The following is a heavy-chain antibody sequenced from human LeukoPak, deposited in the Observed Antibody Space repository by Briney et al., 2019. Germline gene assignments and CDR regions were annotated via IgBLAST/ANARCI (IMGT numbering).Heavy chain of an antibody. Sequence: GGSLRLSCTASGFTFGDYAMNWVRQAPGKGLEWVGFIRSRAYGGTTDYAASVKGRFTISRDDSKGVAHLQMNSLKTENTATYYCTREGTYSSSAPFDYWGKGTLVTVSS. CDR2: IRSRAYGGTT. CDR3: TREGTYSSSAPFDY. D-gene: IGHD6-6*01. J-gene: IGHJ4*02. V-gene: IGHV3-49*04. CDR1: GFTFGDYA.